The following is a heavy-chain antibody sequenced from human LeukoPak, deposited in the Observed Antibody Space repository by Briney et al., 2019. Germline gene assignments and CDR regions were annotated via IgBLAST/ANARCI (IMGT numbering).Heavy chain of an antibody. D-gene: IGHD3-22*01. V-gene: IGHV4-30-4*08. CDR3: ARVDSSGYYRTPGYYYGMDV. CDR1: GGSISSGGYY. Sequence: SETLSLTCTVSGGSISSGGYYWSWIRQHPGKGLEWIGYIYYSGSTYYNPSLKSRVTISVDTSKNQFSLKLSSVTAADTAVYYCARVDSSGYYRTPGYYYGMDVWGQGTTVTVSS. J-gene: IGHJ6*02. CDR2: IYYSGST.